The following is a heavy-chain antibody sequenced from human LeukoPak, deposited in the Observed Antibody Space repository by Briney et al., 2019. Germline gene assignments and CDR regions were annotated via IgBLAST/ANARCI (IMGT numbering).Heavy chain of an antibody. CDR3: AKSNGYGLVDI. CDR2: IFYSGGT. D-gene: IGHD3-10*01. CDR1: DDSITMYY. V-gene: IGHV4-59*04. J-gene: IGHJ3*02. Sequence: PSETLSLTCTVSDDSITMYYWTWIRQTPGKGLEWIGNIFYSGGTYYSPSLTSRVTISLDTSRNQFSLKLNSVTAADTAVYYCAKSNGYGLVDIWGQGTMVTVSS.